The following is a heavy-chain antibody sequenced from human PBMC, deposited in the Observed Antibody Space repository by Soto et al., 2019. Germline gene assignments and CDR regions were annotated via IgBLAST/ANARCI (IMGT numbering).Heavy chain of an antibody. J-gene: IGHJ4*02. CDR2: INIVGGNT. Sequence: VQLLESGGGLVQPGGSLRLPCAASGFTFSNYAMSWVRQAPGKALEWVSSINIVGGNTNYADSVRGRFTMSRDDSKNTVFLQMNSLRAEDTAIYYCTKNYYFDSWGQGTLVTVSS. CDR3: TKNYYFDS. V-gene: IGHV3-23*01. CDR1: GFTFSNYA.